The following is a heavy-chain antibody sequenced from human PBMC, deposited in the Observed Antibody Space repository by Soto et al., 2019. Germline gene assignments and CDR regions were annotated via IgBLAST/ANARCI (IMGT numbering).Heavy chain of an antibody. D-gene: IGHD3-10*01. CDR2: ISWNSGSI. CDR1: GFTFDDYA. J-gene: IGHJ2*01. V-gene: IGHV3-9*01. CDR3: AKGRGRRGWYFDL. Sequence: EVQLVESGGGLVQPGRSLRLSCAASGFTFDDYAMHWVRQAPGKGLEWGSGISWNSGSIGYADSVKGRFTISRDNAKNSLYLQMNSLRAEDTALYYWAKGRGRRGWYFDLWGRGTLVTVSS.